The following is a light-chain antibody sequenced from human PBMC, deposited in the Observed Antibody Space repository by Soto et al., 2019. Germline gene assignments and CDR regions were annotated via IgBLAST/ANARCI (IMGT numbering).Light chain of an antibody. J-gene: IGLJ1*01. CDR3: SSYTSSSTLLYV. V-gene: IGLV2-14*01. CDR2: DVS. CDR1: SSDVGGYNY. Sequence: QSALTQPASVSGSPGQSITISCTGTSSDVGGYNYVSWYQQHPGKAPKLMIYDVSNRPSGVSNRCSGSKSGNTAFLTISGLQAEDEADYYCSSYTSSSTLLYVFGTGTKVTVL.